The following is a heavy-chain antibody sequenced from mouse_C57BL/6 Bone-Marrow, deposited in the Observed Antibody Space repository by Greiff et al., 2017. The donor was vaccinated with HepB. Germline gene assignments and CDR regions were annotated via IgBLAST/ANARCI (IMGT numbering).Heavy chain of an antibody. D-gene: IGHD2-5*01. J-gene: IGHJ3*01. V-gene: IGHV1-69*01. CDR2: IDPSDSYT. CDR3: ARAAYYSNYGFAY. Sequence: VQLKQPGAELVMPGASVKLSCKASGYTFTSYWMHWVKQRPGQGLEWIGEIDPSDSYTNYNQKFKGKSTLTVDKSSSTAYMQLSSLTSEDSAVYYCARAAYYSNYGFAYWGQGTLVTVSA. CDR1: GYTFTSYW.